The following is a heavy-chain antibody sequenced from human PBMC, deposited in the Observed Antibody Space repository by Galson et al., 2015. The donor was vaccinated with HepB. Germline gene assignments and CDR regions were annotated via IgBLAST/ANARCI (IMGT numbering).Heavy chain of an antibody. J-gene: IGHJ4*02. CDR1: GDSVSSNSAS. V-gene: IGHV6-1*01. D-gene: IGHD5-12*01. CDR3: ARRHYSGYTGVLDY. Sequence: CAISGDSVSSNSASWNWIRQSPSRGLEWLGRTYYSYSQWTNNYAESVKSRITINPDTSRNQVSLQLSSVSPEDTAVYYCARRHYSGYTGVLDYWGQGILVTVSS. CDR2: TYYSYSQWTN.